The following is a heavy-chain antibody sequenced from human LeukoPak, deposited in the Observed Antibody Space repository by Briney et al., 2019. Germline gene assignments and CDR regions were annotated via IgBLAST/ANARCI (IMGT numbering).Heavy chain of an antibody. V-gene: IGHV3-30*18. J-gene: IGHJ4*02. D-gene: IGHD6-25*01. CDR1: GFTFSSYG. CDR3: TKDSSGAIDY. CDR2: MSYDGSYK. Sequence: SLRLSCAASGFTFSSYGMHWVRQAPGKGLEWVSFMSYDGSYKYYADSVKGRFTISKDTSKNTLYLQMNSLRAEDTAVYYCTKDSSGAIDYWGQGTLVTVSS.